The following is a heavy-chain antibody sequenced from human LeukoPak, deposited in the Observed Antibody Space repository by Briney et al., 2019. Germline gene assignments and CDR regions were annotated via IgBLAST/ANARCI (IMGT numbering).Heavy chain of an antibody. Sequence: SETLSLTCSVSGGSISSDYWAWIRQPPGKGLDWIGYMFYTGSTNYNPSLKSRVTISLATSKNQFSLKLSSVTAADTAVYYCARVSVVYGMDVWGRGTRSPSP. CDR2: MFYTGST. CDR1: GGSISSDY. J-gene: IGHJ6*02. V-gene: IGHV4-59*01. CDR3: ARVSVVYGMDV.